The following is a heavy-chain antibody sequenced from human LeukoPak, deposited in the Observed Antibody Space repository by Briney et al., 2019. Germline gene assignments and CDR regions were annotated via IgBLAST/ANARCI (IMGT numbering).Heavy chain of an antibody. Sequence: QPGGSLRLSCAASGFTLSSYWMHWVRHAPGKGPVWVSRMNGDGSSTSYADSVKGRFTISRDDAKNTLYLQMNSLRAEDTAVYYCARFTVVTPRGSVWGQGTLVTVSS. CDR1: GFTLSSYW. J-gene: IGHJ4*02. D-gene: IGHD4-23*01. CDR3: ARFTVVTPRGSV. V-gene: IGHV3-74*01. CDR2: MNGDGSST.